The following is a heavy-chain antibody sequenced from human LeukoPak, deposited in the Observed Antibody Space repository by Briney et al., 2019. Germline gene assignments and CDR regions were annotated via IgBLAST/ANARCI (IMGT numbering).Heavy chain of an antibody. D-gene: IGHD2-8*01. CDR3: ALIPYCTTITCYYFDY. Sequence: SVKVSCKASGGTFSSYAISWVRQAPGQGLEWMGRIIPIFGIANYAQKFQGRVTLTADEPTSTAYMELRSLRSDDTAVYYCALIPYCTTITCYYFDYWGQGTLVTVSS. V-gene: IGHV1-69*13. CDR1: GGTFSSYA. CDR2: IIPIFGIA. J-gene: IGHJ4*02.